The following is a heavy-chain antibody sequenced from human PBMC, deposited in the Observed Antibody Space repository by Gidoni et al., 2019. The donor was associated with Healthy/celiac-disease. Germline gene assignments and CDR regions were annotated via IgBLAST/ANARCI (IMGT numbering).Heavy chain of an antibody. Sequence: EVQLLESGGGLVQPGGSLRLSCAASGFTFSSYAMSWVRQAPGKGLEWVSAISGSGGSTYYADPVKGRFTISRDNSKNTLYLQMNSLRAEDTAVYYCASQPVRGYSYGRFDYWGQGTLVTVSS. CDR1: GFTFSSYA. CDR2: ISGSGGST. J-gene: IGHJ4*02. CDR3: ASQPVRGYSYGRFDY. D-gene: IGHD5-18*01. V-gene: IGHV3-23*01.